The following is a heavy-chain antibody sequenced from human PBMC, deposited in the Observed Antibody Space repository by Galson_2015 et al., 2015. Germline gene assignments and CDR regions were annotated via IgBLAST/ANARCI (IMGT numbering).Heavy chain of an antibody. CDR1: GFTFGDYA. CDR2: IRSKAYGGTT. D-gene: IGHD2-21*02. V-gene: IGHV3-49*03. J-gene: IGHJ4*02. Sequence: SLRLSCAASGFTFGDYAMSWFRQAPGKGLEWVGFIRSKAYGGTTEYAASVKGRFTISRDDSKSMAYLQMNSLKTEDTAVYYCTRGLYCGGDCYSEQGLSDYWGQGTLVTVSS. CDR3: TRGLYCGGDCYSEQGLSDY.